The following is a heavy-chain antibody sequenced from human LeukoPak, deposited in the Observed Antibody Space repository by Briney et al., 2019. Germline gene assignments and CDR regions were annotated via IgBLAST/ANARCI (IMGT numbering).Heavy chain of an antibody. CDR1: GCTFNSYD. D-gene: IGHD4-23*01. CDR2: MNPNSGNT. Sequence: GASVKVSCKASGCTFNSYDINWVRQATGQGLEWMGWMNPNSGNTGYAQKFQGRVTITRNTSISTAYMELSSLRSEDTAVYYCARVTTVVERWFDPWGQGTLVTVSS. V-gene: IGHV1-8*03. J-gene: IGHJ5*02. CDR3: ARVTTVVERWFDP.